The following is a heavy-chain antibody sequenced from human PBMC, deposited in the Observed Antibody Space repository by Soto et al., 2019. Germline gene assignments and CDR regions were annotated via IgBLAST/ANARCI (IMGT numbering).Heavy chain of an antibody. CDR3: ARKDKSGYFNWFDP. J-gene: IGHJ5*02. Sequence: GSVQICCRTAGSRCTAPGVAWRRQIPGTGLEWMGIIYPSDSDTRYSPSFQGQVTISADRSTSTVFLQWASLKASDTAVYFCARKDKSGYFNWFDPWGQGTLVTVSS. V-gene: IGHV5-51*01. CDR2: IYPSDSDT. D-gene: IGHD3-22*01. CDR1: GSRCTAPG.